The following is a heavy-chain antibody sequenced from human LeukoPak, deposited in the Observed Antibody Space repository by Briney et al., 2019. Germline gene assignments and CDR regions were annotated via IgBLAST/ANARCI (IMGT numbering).Heavy chain of an antibody. V-gene: IGHV3-23*01. J-gene: IGHJ4*02. D-gene: IGHD1-26*01. CDR1: GFTFKSYT. CDR3: AKTLGGIVGYLEY. Sequence: GGSLRLSCAASGFTFKSYTMTWVRQAPGKGLQWVSSISGSGDKTYYAASVKGRFTISRDNSKNTVYLNMNGLRAEDTATYYCAKTLGGIVGYLEYWGQGTLVTVSS. CDR2: ISGSGDKT.